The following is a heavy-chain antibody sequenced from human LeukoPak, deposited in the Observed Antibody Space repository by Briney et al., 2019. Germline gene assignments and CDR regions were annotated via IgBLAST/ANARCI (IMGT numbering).Heavy chain of an antibody. V-gene: IGHV6-1*01. CDR3: ARGDVDTAMALDY. Sequence: SQTLSLTCAISGDSVSSNSAALNWIRQSPSRGLEWLVRTYYRSKWYNDYAVSVKSRITINPDTSKNQFSLQLNSVTPEDTAVYYCARGDVDTAMALDYWGQGTLVTVSS. D-gene: IGHD5-18*01. J-gene: IGHJ4*02. CDR1: GDSVSSNSAA. CDR2: TYYRSKWYN.